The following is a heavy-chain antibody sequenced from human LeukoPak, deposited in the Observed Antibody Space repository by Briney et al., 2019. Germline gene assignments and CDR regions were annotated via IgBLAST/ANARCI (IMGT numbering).Heavy chain of an antibody. CDR1: GFTFINAW. Sequence: GGSLRLSCAASGFTFINAWMAWVRQAPGKGLEWVGRIKAKAHGGTIEYAAPVKGRFTISRDDSKNTLYLQMNSLRAADTAVYYCAREHPYYYDSSGTALMAEIKYYFDYWGQGTLVTVSS. J-gene: IGHJ4*02. CDR3: AREHPYYYDSSGTALMAEIKYYFDY. V-gene: IGHV3-15*01. D-gene: IGHD3-22*01. CDR2: IKAKAHGGTI.